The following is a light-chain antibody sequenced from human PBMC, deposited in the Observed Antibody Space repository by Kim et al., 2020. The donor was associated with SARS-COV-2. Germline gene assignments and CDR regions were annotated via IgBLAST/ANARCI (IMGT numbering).Light chain of an antibody. J-gene: IGLJ1*01. Sequence: VSPGQTASITCSGDRLGDQFASRYQQKPGQSPVAVIYQDTKRPSGIPERFSGSNSGNTATLTISGTQPMDEADYYCQAWDSSTANVFGTGTKVTVL. CDR1: RLGDQF. V-gene: IGLV3-1*01. CDR2: QDT. CDR3: QAWDSSTANV.